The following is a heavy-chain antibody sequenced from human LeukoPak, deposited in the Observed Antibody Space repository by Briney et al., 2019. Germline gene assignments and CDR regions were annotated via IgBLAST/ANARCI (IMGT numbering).Heavy chain of an antibody. CDR1: GFTFSSYG. CDR3: AREAAWGNWYFDL. Sequence: GGSLRLSCAASGFTFSSYGMHWVRQAPGKGLEWVAVIGDTGRAKYYADSVEGRFTASRDNSKNTLYLEMNSLRYDDTALYYCAREAAWGNWYFDLWGRGTLVTVSS. D-gene: IGHD3-16*01. CDR2: IGDTGRAK. V-gene: IGHV3-30*02. J-gene: IGHJ2*01.